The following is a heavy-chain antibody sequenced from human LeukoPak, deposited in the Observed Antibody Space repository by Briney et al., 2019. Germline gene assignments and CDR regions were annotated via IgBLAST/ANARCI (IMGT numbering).Heavy chain of an antibody. Sequence: ESGPTLVKPTQTLTLTCTFSGFPLSTSGVGVGWIRQPPGKALEWLALIYWNDDKRYSPSLKSRLTITKDTSKNQVVLTMTNMDPVDTATYYCARQIAAADFDYWGQGTLVTVSS. CDR2: IYWNDDK. CDR1: GFPLSTSGVG. CDR3: ARQIAAADFDY. J-gene: IGHJ4*02. D-gene: IGHD6-13*01. V-gene: IGHV2-5*01.